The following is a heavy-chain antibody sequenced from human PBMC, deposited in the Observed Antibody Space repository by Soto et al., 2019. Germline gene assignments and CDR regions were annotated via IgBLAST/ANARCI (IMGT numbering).Heavy chain of an antibody. CDR3: ASALSDYGAIFGMDV. CDR2: IDPSDSYI. V-gene: IGHV5-10-1*01. Sequence: GESLKISCENSGYNFTDYWINWVRQLPGKGLEWMGRIDPSDSYIKFSPSFEGHVTISTDKSRTTAYLQWSSLKASDTAVYYCASALSDYGAIFGMDVWGQGTTVTVSS. CDR1: GYNFTDYW. J-gene: IGHJ6*02. D-gene: IGHD3-3*02.